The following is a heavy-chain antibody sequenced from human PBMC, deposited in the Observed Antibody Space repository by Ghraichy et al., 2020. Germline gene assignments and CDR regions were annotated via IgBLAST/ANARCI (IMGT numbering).Heavy chain of an antibody. J-gene: IGHJ4*02. D-gene: IGHD6-13*01. Sequence: SETLSLTCTVSGGSISSYYWSWIRQPPGKGLEWIGYIYYSGSTNYNPSLKSRVTISVDTSKNQFSLKLSSVTAADTAVYYCAGNLAAAGSLGFDYWGQGTLVTVSS. CDR2: IYYSGST. CDR1: GGSISSYY. V-gene: IGHV4-59*01. CDR3: AGNLAAAGSLGFDY.